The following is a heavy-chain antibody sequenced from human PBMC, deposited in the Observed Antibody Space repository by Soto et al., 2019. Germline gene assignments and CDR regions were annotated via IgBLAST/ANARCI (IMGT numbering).Heavy chain of an antibody. J-gene: IGHJ5*02. CDR2: VHYSGST. Sequence: PSETLSLTCTVSGGSISSYFWSWIRQPPGKGLEWIGYVHYSGSTKYNPSLRSRVTISLDTSTKQFSLELSAVTAADTAVYYWARDVYSSGWYAPWGQGTLVTVSS. V-gene: IGHV4-59*01. D-gene: IGHD6-19*01. CDR3: ARDVYSSGWYAP. CDR1: GGSISSYF.